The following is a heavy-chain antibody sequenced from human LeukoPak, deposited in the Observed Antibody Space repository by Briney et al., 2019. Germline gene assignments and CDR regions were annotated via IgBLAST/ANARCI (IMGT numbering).Heavy chain of an antibody. D-gene: IGHD3-22*01. CDR1: GFTFSSYA. V-gene: IGHV3-23*01. CDR3: AKDRVRMYYYDRGDAFDI. CDR2: ISGSGGST. J-gene: IGHJ3*02. Sequence: GGSLRLSCAASGFTFSSYAMSWVRQAPGKGLEWVSAISGSGGSTYYADSVKGRFTISRDNSKNTLYLQMNSLRAEDTAVYYCAKDRVRMYYYDRGDAFDIWGQGTMVTVSS.